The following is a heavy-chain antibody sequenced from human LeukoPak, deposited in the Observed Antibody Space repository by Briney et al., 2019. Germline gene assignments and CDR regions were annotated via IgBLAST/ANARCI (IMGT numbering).Heavy chain of an antibody. J-gene: IGHJ4*02. Sequence: ASVKVPCKASGYTFTGYYMHWVRQAPGQGLEWMGWINPNSGGTNYAQKFQGRVTMTRDTSISTAYMELSRLRSDDTAVYYCARDPPPYYDFWSGSLDYWGQGTLVTVSS. CDR1: GYTFTGYY. CDR3: ARDPPPYYDFWSGSLDY. CDR2: INPNSGGT. D-gene: IGHD3-3*01. V-gene: IGHV1-2*02.